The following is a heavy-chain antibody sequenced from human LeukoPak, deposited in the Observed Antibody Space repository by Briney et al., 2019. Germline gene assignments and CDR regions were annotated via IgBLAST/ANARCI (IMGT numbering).Heavy chain of an antibody. V-gene: IGHV4-59*01. CDR2: IYYSGST. D-gene: IGHD2-15*01. CDR1: GGSISSFY. Sequence: SETLSLTCTVSGGSISSFYWSWIRQPPGKGLEWIGYIYYSGSTNYNPSLKSRVTISLDTSKKQFSLKLTSVTAADTAVYYCARTSPSLVGAFDIWGQGTMVTVSS. J-gene: IGHJ3*02. CDR3: ARTSPSLVGAFDI.